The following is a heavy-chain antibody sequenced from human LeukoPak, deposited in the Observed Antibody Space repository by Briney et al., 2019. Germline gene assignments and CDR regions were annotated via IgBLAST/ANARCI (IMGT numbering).Heavy chain of an antibody. V-gene: IGHV4-34*01. CDR3: ARGPRYCGVGSCYAFDI. Sequence: SETLSLTCAVYGGSFSGYYWSWIRQPPGKGLGWIGEINHSGSTNYNPSLKSRVTISVDTSKNQFSLKLSSVTAADTAVYYCARGPRYCGVGSCYAFDIWGQGTMVTVSS. CDR1: GGSFSGYY. J-gene: IGHJ3*02. CDR2: INHSGST. D-gene: IGHD2-15*01.